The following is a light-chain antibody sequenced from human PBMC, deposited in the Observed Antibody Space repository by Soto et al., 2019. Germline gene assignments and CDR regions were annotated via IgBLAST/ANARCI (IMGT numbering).Light chain of an antibody. CDR1: QSVSSN. V-gene: IGKV3-11*01. CDR2: ETS. Sequence: TQSPDTLSLNPGETATLSCRASQSVSSNLAWYQQKRGQAPRLLIFETSTRATDIPPRFSGSGSGTDFTLTISSLEPEDFAVYYCQQRRSWPPTITFGQGTRLEI. CDR3: QQRRSWPPTIT. J-gene: IGKJ5*01.